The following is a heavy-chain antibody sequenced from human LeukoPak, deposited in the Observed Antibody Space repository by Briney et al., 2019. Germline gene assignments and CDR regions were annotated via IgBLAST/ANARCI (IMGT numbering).Heavy chain of an antibody. CDR3: AREYLRSGSYKYFDY. V-gene: IGHV1-24*01. D-gene: IGHD1-26*01. J-gene: IGHJ4*02. CDR1: GYTLTELS. CDR2: FDPEDGET. Sequence: GASVKVSCKVSGYTLTELSMRWVRQAPGKGLEWMGGFDPEDGETIYAQKFQGRVTMTGDTSISTAYMELSRLRSDDTAMFYCAREYLRSGSYKYFDYWGQGTLVTVSS.